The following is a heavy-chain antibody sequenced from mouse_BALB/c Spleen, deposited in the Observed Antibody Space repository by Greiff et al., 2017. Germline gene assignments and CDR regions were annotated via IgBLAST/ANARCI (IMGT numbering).Heavy chain of an antibody. Sequence: VQVVESGPGLVAPSQSLSITCTVSGFSLTSYDISWIRQPPGKGLEWLGVIWTGGGTNYNSAFMSRLSISKDNSKSQVFLKMNSLQTDDTAIYYCVRERGPYGNYFNWYFDVWGAGTTVTVSS. J-gene: IGHJ1*01. CDR1: GFSLTSYD. V-gene: IGHV2-9-2*01. D-gene: IGHD2-1*01. CDR2: IWTGGGT. CDR3: VRERGPYGNYFNWYFDV.